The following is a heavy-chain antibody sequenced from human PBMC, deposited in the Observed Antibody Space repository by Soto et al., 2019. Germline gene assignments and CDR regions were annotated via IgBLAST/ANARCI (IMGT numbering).Heavy chain of an antibody. Sequence: SETLSLTCAVSGYSISSGYYWGWIRQPPGKGLEWIGSIYHSGSTYYNPSLKSRVTISVDTSKNQFSLKLSSVTAADTAVYYCASQAIVVVVAPPGPVGFDPWGQGTLGTVAS. V-gene: IGHV4-38-2*01. CDR3: ASQAIVVVVAPPGPVGFDP. J-gene: IGHJ5*02. D-gene: IGHD2-15*01. CDR1: GYSISSGYY. CDR2: IYHSGST.